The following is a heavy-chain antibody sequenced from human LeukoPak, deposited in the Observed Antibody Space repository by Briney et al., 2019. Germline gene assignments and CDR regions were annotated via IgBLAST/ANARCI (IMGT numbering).Heavy chain of an antibody. D-gene: IGHD3-3*01. CDR2: TYQSGST. CDR1: GESFTGY. CDR3: ARRITIFGGYYYYMDV. V-gene: IGHV4-34*01. J-gene: IGHJ6*03. Sequence: SETLSLTCAVYGESFTGYWSWIRQPPGKGLEWIGETYQSGSTKYNPSLKSRVTISVDRSKNQFSLKLSSVTAADTAVYYCARRITIFGGYYYYMDVWGKGTTVTVSS.